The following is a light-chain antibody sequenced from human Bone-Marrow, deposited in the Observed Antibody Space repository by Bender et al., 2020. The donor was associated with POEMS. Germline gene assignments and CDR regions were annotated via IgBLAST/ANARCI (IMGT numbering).Light chain of an antibody. J-gene: IGLJ2*01. V-gene: IGLV2-23*01. CDR1: STNVGTYKL. Sequence: QSSLTQPASVSGSPGQSITISCTRTSTNVGTYKLVSWYQHHPGKAPKLIIYEDTKRPSGVSNRFSGSKSGSTASLTISGLQTEDEADDYCCSYARGGTSVVFGGGTSLTVL. CDR2: EDT. CDR3: CSYARGGTSVV.